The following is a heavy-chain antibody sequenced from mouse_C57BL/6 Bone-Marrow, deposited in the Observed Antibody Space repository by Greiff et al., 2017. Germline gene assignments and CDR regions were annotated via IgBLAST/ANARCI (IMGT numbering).Heavy chain of an antibody. CDR2: IYPGDGDT. CDR1: GYAFSTYW. Sequence: VQLQQSGAELVKPGASVKISCKVSGYAFSTYWMHWVKQRPGKGLEWIGQIYPGDGDTNYNGKFKGKATLTADKSSSTAYMQLSSLTSEDSAVKFCARDWDYFDYWGQGTTLTVAS. V-gene: IGHV1-80*01. D-gene: IGHD4-1*01. J-gene: IGHJ2*01. CDR3: ARDWDYFDY.